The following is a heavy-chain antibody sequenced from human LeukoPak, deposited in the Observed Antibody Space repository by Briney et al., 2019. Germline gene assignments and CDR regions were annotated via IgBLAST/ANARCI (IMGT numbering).Heavy chain of an antibody. CDR1: GYTFTGYY. CDR3: ARGTYGDPRGWFDP. Sequence: ASVKVSCKASGYTFTGYYMHWVRQAPGQGLEWMGRINPNSGGTNYAQKFQGRVTMTRDTSISTAYMELSRLRSDDTAVYYCARGTYGDPRGWFDPRGQGTLVTVSS. J-gene: IGHJ5*02. V-gene: IGHV1-2*06. CDR2: INPNSGGT. D-gene: IGHD4-17*01.